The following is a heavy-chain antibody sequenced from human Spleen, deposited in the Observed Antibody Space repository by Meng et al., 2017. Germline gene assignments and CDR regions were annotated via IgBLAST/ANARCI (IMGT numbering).Heavy chain of an antibody. Sequence: ASVKVSCKASGYTFPDYWLHWVRQAPGQGLEWMGRINPNSGGTNYAQKFQGRVTMTRDTSISTAYMELSGLRSDDTAMYYCARDEDISAAGKLFGDYWGQGTLVTVSS. CDR2: INPNSGGT. D-gene: IGHD6-13*01. CDR3: ARDEDISAAGKLFGDY. V-gene: IGHV1-2*06. J-gene: IGHJ4*02. CDR1: GYTFPDYW.